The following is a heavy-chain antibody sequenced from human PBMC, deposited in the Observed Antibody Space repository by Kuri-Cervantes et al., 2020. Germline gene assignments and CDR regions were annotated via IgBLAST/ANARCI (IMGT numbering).Heavy chain of an antibody. D-gene: IGHD4-17*01. CDR3: ASTVTTFYGMDV. CDR2: ISAYNGNT. V-gene: IGHV1-18*01. CDR1: GYTFTSYG. J-gene: IGHJ6*02. Sequence: ASVKVSCKASGYTFTSYGISWVRQAPGQGLEWMGWISAYNGNTNYAQKLQGRVTMTTDTSTSTAYMELSRLRSDDTAVYYCASTVTTFYGMDVWGQGTTVTVSS.